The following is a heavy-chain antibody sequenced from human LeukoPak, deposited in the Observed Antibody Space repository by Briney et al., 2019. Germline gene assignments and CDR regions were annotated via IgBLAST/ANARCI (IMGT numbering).Heavy chain of an antibody. CDR3: AREDYSGAFDI. Sequence: PGGSLRLSCAASGFTVSSNYMSWVRQAPGKGLEWVSVIYSGGSTYYADSVKGRFTISRDNSKNTLYLQMNSLRAKDTAVYYCAREDYSGAFDIWGQGTMVTVSS. V-gene: IGHV3-53*01. CDR1: GFTVSSNY. CDR2: IYSGGST. J-gene: IGHJ3*02. D-gene: IGHD2-21*01.